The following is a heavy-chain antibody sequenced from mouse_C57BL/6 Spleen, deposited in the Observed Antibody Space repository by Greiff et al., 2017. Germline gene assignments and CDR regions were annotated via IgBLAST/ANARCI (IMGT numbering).Heavy chain of an antibody. CDR1: GFTFSSYT. Sequence: EVKLVESGGGLVKPGGSLKLSCAASGFTFSSYTMSWVRQTPEKRLEWVATISGGGGNTYYPDSVKGRFTISRDNAKNTLYLQMSSLRSEDTALYYCARKLVSYWYFDVWGTGTTVTVSS. CDR3: ARKLVSYWYFDV. J-gene: IGHJ1*03. D-gene: IGHD4-1*01. V-gene: IGHV5-9*01. CDR2: ISGGGGNT.